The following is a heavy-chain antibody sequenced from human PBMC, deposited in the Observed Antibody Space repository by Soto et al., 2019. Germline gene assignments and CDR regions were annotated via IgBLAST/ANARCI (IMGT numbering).Heavy chain of an antibody. CDR3: ARDLLHCGGDCYPDY. CDR1: GFTFSSYS. J-gene: IGHJ4*02. CDR2: ISSSSSTI. V-gene: IGHV3-48*02. Sequence: EVQLVESGGGLVQPGGSLRLSCAASGFTFSSYSMNWVRQAPGKGLEWVSYISSSSSTIYYADSVKGRFTISRDNAKNSLYQQMNSLRDEDTAVYYCARDLLHCGGDCYPDYWGQGTLVTVSS. D-gene: IGHD2-21*02.